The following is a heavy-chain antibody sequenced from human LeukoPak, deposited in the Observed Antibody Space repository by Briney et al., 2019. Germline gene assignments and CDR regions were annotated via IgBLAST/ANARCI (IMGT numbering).Heavy chain of an antibody. D-gene: IGHD3-10*01. CDR1: GGSISSGGYY. V-gene: IGHV4-61*08. J-gene: IGHJ5*02. CDR3: ARGPYYYGSGSYYDPPYNWFDP. CDR2: IYYSGST. Sequence: PSETLSLTCTVSGGSISSGGYYWSWIRQHPGKGLEWIGYIYYSGSTNYNPSLKSRVTISVDTSKNQFSLKLSSVTAADTAVYYCARGPYYYGSGSYYDPPYNWFDPWGQGTLVTVSP.